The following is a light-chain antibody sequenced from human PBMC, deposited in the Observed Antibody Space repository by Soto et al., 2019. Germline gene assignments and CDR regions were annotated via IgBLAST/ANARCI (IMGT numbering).Light chain of an antibody. CDR3: QTWDTGIRV. V-gene: IGLV4-69*01. CDR1: SGHSNYV. CDR2: LNSDGSH. Sequence: QLVLTQSPSASASLGASVKLTCTLSSGHSNYVIAWHQLQPEKGPRYLMKLNSDGSHSKGDGIPDRFSGSSSGAERYLTISSLQSEDEADYYCQTWDTGIRVFGGGTKVTVL. J-gene: IGLJ2*01.